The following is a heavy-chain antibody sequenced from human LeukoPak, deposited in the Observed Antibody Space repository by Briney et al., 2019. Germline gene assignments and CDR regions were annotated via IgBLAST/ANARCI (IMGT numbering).Heavy chain of an antibody. CDR1: GFTLSSYA. D-gene: IGHD6-19*01. Sequence: GGSLRLSCAASGFTLSSYAMHWVRQAPGKGLEWVAVIHYDGSNKFYVDSLNGRFTISRDNSKSTVFLQMDSLRHEDTAVYYCAKVHGLFSSGWPFYFDSWGQGTLVTVSS. CDR3: AKVHGLFSSGWPFYFDS. CDR2: IHYDGSNK. J-gene: IGHJ4*02. V-gene: IGHV3-30*02.